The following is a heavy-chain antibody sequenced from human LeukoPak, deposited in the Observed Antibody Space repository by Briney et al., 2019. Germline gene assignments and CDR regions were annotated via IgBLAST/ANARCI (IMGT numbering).Heavy chain of an antibody. D-gene: IGHD2-2*01. J-gene: IGHJ4*02. V-gene: IGHV4-34*01. CDR3: ARHGPAAHQTHTFDY. Sequence: SETLSLTCAVYGGSFSGYSWSWIRQPPGKGLEWIVEINHSGSTKNSPSLKSRVTISVDTSKNQFSLKLRSVTAADTAVYYCARHGPAAHQTHTFDYWGQGTLVTVSS. CDR1: GGSFSGYS. CDR2: INHSGST.